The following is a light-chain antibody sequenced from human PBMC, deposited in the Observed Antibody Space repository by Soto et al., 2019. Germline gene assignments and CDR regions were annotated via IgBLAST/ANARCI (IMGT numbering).Light chain of an antibody. Sequence: ETVLTQSPATLSLSPWERATLSCRASRSISTYLAWYQQKPGQAPRLLIYGASTRATGIPARFSGSGSGTEFTLTITSLQSEDFAVYYCQQYNDWWTFGQGTKVDIK. CDR2: GAS. CDR3: QQYNDWWT. V-gene: IGKV3-15*01. J-gene: IGKJ1*01. CDR1: RSISTY.